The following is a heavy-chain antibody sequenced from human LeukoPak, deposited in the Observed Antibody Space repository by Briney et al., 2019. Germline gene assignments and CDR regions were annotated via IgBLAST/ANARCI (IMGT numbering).Heavy chain of an antibody. CDR1: GFTFSSYW. Sequence: GGSLRLSCAASGFTFSSYWMSWVRQAPGKGLEWVANIKQDGSEKYYVDSVKGRFTISRDNAKNSLYLQMNSLRAEDTAVYYCARTGARRQEYFDYWGQGTLVTVSS. V-gene: IGHV3-7*01. CDR2: IKQDGSEK. CDR3: ARTGARRQEYFDY. J-gene: IGHJ4*02. D-gene: IGHD7-27*01.